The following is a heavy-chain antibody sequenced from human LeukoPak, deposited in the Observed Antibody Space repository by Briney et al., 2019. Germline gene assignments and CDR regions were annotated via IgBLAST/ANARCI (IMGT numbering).Heavy chain of an antibody. CDR2: IYYGGT. Sequence: SDTLSLTCTVSGGSISSVYYNWSWIRLPPGKGLEYIGYIYYGGTYYNPSLKSRVTISVDTSKNQFSLKLSSVTAADTAVYYCARGTWSSSIDYWGQGTLVTVSS. CDR3: ARGTWSSSIDY. V-gene: IGHV4-30-4*02. CDR1: GGSISSVYYN. D-gene: IGHD6-6*01. J-gene: IGHJ4*02.